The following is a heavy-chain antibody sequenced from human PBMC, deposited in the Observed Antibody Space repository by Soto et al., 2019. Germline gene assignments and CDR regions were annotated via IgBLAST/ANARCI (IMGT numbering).Heavy chain of an antibody. CDR3: AKVTMDFWSGYLFDP. J-gene: IGHJ5*02. D-gene: IGHD3-3*01. CDR2: TYYRSNWRH. Sequence: SQTLSLTCAISGDSVSSNTAAWNWIRSSPSRGLEWLGRTYYRSNWRHDYAVSVKSRITVNPDTSKNHFSLQLNSVTPDDTAVYYCAKVTMDFWSGYLFDPWGQGTLVTVSS. CDR1: GDSVSSNTAA. V-gene: IGHV6-1*01.